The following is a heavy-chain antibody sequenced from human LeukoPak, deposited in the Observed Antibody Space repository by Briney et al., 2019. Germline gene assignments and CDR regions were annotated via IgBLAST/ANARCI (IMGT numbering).Heavy chain of an antibody. CDR3: ASEDYGSGSSFDY. CDR1: GFIFSSFA. CDR2: ISGSGGST. J-gene: IGHJ4*02. Sequence: GGTLRLSCAGSGFIFSSFAMSWVRQVPGKGLEWVSGISGSGGSTYYADSVKGRFTISRDNSKNTLYLQMNSLRAEDTAVYYCASEDYGSGSSFDYWGQGTLVTVSS. V-gene: IGHV3-23*01. D-gene: IGHD3-10*01.